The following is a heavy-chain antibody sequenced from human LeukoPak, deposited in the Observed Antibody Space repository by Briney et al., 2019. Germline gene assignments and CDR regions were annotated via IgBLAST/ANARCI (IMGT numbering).Heavy chain of an antibody. V-gene: IGHV3-30*02. CDR1: GFTFSSYG. D-gene: IGHD3-10*01. CDR2: IRYDGSNK. CDR3: ASIPMIRGVTSDAFDI. J-gene: IGHJ3*02. Sequence: PGGSLRLSCAASGFTFSSYGMHWVRQAPGKGLEWVAFIRYDGSNKCYADSVKGRFTISRDNSKNTLYLQMNSLRAEDTAVYYCASIPMIRGVTSDAFDIWGQGTMVTVSS.